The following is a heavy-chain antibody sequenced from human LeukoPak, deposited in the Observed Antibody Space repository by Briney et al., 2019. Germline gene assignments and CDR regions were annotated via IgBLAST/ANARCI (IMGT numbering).Heavy chain of an antibody. J-gene: IGHJ4*02. Sequence: SETLSLTCTVSRGSISSYYWSWIRQPPGKGLEWIGYIDNSGNTNSNPSLKSRVTMSVDTPKNQFSLKLSSVIAADTAVYYCARGRITIFGVVIPHFDNWGQGTLVTVSS. CDR2: IDNSGNT. V-gene: IGHV4-59*01. CDR1: RGSISSYY. CDR3: ARGRITIFGVVIPHFDN. D-gene: IGHD3-3*01.